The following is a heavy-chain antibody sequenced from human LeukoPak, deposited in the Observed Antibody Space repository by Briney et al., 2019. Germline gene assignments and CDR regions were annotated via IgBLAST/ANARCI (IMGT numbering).Heavy chain of an antibody. V-gene: IGHV3-7*05. CDR1: GFTFNSYW. CDR2: IKQDGSEK. D-gene: IGHD6-19*01. CDR3: ARDRGWQQFDY. Sequence: PGGSLRLSCAASGFTFNSYWMSWVRQAPGKGLEWVATIKQDGSEKYYVDSLKGRFTISRDNAKNSLYLQMDSLRAEDTAVYYCARDRGWQQFDYWGQGTLVTVSS. J-gene: IGHJ4*02.